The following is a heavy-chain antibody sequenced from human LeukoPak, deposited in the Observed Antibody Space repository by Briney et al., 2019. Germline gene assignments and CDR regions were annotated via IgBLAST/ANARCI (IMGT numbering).Heavy chain of an antibody. V-gene: IGHV3-74*01. CDR3: TRGGSGSYGRFEY. Sequence: PGGSLRLSCAASGFTLSSYWMHWVRQVPGEGLVWVSRISPDGSDSNYADSVKGRFTISRDNTKNTLYLQMNSLRDEDKAVYYCTRGGSGSYGRFEYWGQGTLVIVSS. J-gene: IGHJ4*02. CDR2: ISPDGSDS. CDR1: GFTLSSYW. D-gene: IGHD1-26*01.